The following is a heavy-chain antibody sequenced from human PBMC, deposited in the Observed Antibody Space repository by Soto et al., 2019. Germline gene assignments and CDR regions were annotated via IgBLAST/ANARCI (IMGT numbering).Heavy chain of an antibody. D-gene: IGHD3-10*01. CDR2: MNPYSGNT. J-gene: IGHJ4*02. CDR1: GYTFTSYD. Sequence: ASVKVSCKASGYTFTSYDINWVRQATGQGFEYLGWMNPYSGNTGYVKKFQGRVTMTRDTSMSTAYMELRSLRSEDTAVYYCARGWFGEFVDYFDYWGQGTLVTVSS. CDR3: ARGWFGEFVDYFDY. V-gene: IGHV1-8*01.